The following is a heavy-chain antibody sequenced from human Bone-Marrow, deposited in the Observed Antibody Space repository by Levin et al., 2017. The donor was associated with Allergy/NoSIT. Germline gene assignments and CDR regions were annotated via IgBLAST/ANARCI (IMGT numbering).Heavy chain of an antibody. CDR1: GFSLRTSGVG. CDR2: FYWDDDK. D-gene: IGHD3-16*01. V-gene: IGHV2-5*02. J-gene: IGHJ4*02. CDR3: AHSIHDSGDYVAGVRFDF. Sequence: ESGPTLVKPTQTLTLTCSFSGFSLRTSGVGVGWIRQPPGKALEWLALFYWDDDKRYSPSLKNRLTITRDTSKNQVVLTLTNMDPVDTGTYFCAHSIHDSGDYVAGVRFDFWGLGTLVTVSS.